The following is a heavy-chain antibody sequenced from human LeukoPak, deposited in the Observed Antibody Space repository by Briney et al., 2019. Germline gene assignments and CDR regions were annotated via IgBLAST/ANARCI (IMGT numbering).Heavy chain of an antibody. D-gene: IGHD6-6*01. V-gene: IGHV3-21*01. CDR3: ASMSINSYYSFDY. J-gene: IGHJ4*02. CDR2: ISSSSSYI. CDR1: GFTFSFHS. Sequence: PGGALRLSCAASGFTFSFHSMNWVRQAPGKGLEWVSSISSSSSYIYYADSVKGRFTISRDNAKNSLYLQMNSLRAEDTAVYYCASMSINSYYSFDYWGQGTLVTVSS.